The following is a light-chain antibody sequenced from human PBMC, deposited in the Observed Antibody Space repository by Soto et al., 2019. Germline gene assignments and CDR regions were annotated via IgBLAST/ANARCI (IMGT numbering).Light chain of an antibody. J-gene: IGLJ1*01. CDR2: EVS. CDR1: SSDVGGYNY. Sequence: QSVLTQPASVSGSPGQSITISCTGTSSDVGGYNYVSWYQQHPGKAPKLMIYEVSNRPSGVSNRFSGSKSGNTASLTISGLQAEGEADYYCSSYTSDSSYVFGSGTKVTVL. V-gene: IGLV2-14*01. CDR3: SSYTSDSSYV.